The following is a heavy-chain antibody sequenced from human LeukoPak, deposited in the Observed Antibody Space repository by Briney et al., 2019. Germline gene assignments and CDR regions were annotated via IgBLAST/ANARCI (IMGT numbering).Heavy chain of an antibody. V-gene: IGHV3-30*18. D-gene: IGHD6-19*01. CDR3: AKSPSSGWYWVDY. CDR1: GFTFSSYG. Sequence: GGSLRLSCAASGFTFSSYGMHLVRQAPGKGLEWVAVISYDGSNKYYADSVKGRFTISRDNSKNTLYLQMNSLRAEDTAVYYCAKSPSSGWYWVDYWGQGTLVTVSS. J-gene: IGHJ4*02. CDR2: ISYDGSNK.